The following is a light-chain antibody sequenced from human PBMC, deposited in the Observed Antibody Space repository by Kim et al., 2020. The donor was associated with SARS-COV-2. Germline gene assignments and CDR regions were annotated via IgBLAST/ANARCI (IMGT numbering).Light chain of an antibody. J-gene: IGLJ2*01. Sequence: ELTQPPSASGAPGQRVTISCSGSSSNIGRHLVNWYQYLPGTAPKLLIYSNDQRPSEVPDQFSASKSGTSASLAVSGLQSEHEADYYCATWDDTLNGPVFGGGTQLTVL. V-gene: IGLV1-44*01. CDR3: ATWDDTLNGPV. CDR1: SSNIGRHL. CDR2: SND.